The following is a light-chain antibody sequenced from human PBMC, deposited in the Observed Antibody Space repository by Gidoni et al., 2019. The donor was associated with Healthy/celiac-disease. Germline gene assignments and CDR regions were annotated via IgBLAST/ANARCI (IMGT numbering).Light chain of an antibody. CDR3: QAWDSSTRV. Sequence: SYELTQPPSVSVYPGQTASITCSGDKLGDKYACWYQQKPGQSPVLVIYQDSKRPSGIPERFSGSNSGNTATLTISGTQAMDEADYYCQAWDSSTRVFGGGTKLTVL. V-gene: IGLV3-1*01. CDR1: KLGDKY. CDR2: QDS. J-gene: IGLJ2*01.